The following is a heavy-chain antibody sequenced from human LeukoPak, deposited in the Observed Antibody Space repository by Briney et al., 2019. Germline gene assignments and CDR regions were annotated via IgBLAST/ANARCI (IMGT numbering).Heavy chain of an antibody. J-gene: IGHJ4*02. Sequence: SETLSLTCAVYGGSFSGYYWSWIRQPPGKGLEWIGEINHSGSTNYNPSLKSRVTISVDTSKNQFSLKLSSVTAADTAVYYCARAGGERVVITDYWGQGTLVTVSS. CDR1: GGSFSGYY. CDR2: INHSGST. D-gene: IGHD3-22*01. V-gene: IGHV4-34*01. CDR3: ARAGGERVVITDY.